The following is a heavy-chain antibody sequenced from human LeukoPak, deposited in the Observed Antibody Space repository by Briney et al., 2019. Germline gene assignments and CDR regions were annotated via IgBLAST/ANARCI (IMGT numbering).Heavy chain of an antibody. CDR3: ARGSNIVGTTTYFDF. J-gene: IGHJ4*02. CDR2: ISSSSSTI. CDR1: GFTFGSYS. D-gene: IGHD1-26*01. V-gene: IGHV3-48*01. Sequence: GGSLRLSCAASGFTFGSYSMNWVRQAPGKGLEWVSYISSSSSTIYYADSVKGRFSVSRDNAKNSLYLQMNSLRVEDTAVFYCARGSNIVGTTTYFDFWGQGTLVTVSS.